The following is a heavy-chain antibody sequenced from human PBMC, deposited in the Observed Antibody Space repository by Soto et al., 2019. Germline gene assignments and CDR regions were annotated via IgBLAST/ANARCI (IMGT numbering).Heavy chain of an antibody. CDR1: GGIFSDYA. Sequence: GGSLRLSCATSGGIFSDYAMHLFRQAPGKGLEWVAFISYDGNNKFYADSVKGRVTISRDNSRNTLYLQMNRLRAEDTAVYYCARASPFTTSSPYYYYYGMDVWGQGTTVTV. CDR2: ISYDGNNK. J-gene: IGHJ6*02. V-gene: IGHV3-30-3*01. CDR3: ARASPFTTSSPYYYYYGMDV. D-gene: IGHD6-6*01.